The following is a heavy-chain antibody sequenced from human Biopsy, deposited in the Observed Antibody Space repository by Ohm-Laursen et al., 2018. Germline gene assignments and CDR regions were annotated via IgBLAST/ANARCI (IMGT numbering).Heavy chain of an antibody. V-gene: IGHV3-21*01. CDR1: GVTLSSYS. J-gene: IGHJ6*02. Sequence: GSLRLSCAASGVTLSSYSMNWVRQTPGRGLEWVSTISSSSDNIYYVDSVKGRFTISRDNAKNSLYLQMNSLRAEDTAVYYCARSRGSSGIATIYYYGMDVWGQGTTVTVSS. D-gene: IGHD3-10*01. CDR2: ISSSSDNI. CDR3: ARSRGSSGIATIYYYGMDV.